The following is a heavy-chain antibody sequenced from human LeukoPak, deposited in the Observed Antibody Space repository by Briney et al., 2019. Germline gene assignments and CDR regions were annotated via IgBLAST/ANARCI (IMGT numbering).Heavy chain of an antibody. CDR2: ITSSGSTI. V-gene: IGHV3-48*03. Sequence: GGSLRLSCAASGFTFSSYEMNWVRQAPGKGLEWVSYITSSGSTIYYADSVKGRFTMSRDNAKDSLYLQMNSLRAEDTAVYYCAREPPKYSYLDVWGQGATVTVSS. D-gene: IGHD5-18*01. CDR1: GFTFSSYE. J-gene: IGHJ6*02. CDR3: AREPPKYSYLDV.